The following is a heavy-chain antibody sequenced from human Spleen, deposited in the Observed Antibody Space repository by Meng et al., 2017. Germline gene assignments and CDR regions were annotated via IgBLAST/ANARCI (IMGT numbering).Heavy chain of an antibody. J-gene: IGHJ4*02. CDR1: GGPFSSYT. Sequence: SVKVSCKSSGGPFSSYTINWVRQAPGEGLEWMGRIMPILGVTNYAQKFQGRVTITADESTSTAYMELTSLKSEDTAVFYCARGLGFGEPPFDYWGQGTLVTVSS. D-gene: IGHD3-16*01. V-gene: IGHV1-69*02. CDR2: IMPILGVT. CDR3: ARGLGFGEPPFDY.